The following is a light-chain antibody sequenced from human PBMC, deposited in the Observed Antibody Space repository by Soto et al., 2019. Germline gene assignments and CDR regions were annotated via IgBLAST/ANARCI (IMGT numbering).Light chain of an antibody. Sequence: EVMMRQSPATLSVSPGAGATLSCRASRGIGDTLAWYQHKPGQTPRRLIYDTSTRATGVPIRFSGSRSGTEFTLTINSLQSEDFAVYYCQPYNNWPLTFGGGTKVDIK. CDR1: RGIGDT. CDR2: DTS. J-gene: IGKJ4*01. CDR3: QPYNNWPLT. V-gene: IGKV3-15*01.